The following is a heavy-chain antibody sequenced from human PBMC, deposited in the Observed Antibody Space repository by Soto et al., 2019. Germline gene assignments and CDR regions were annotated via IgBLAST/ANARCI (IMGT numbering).Heavy chain of an antibody. CDR2: IYTSGST. Sequence: SETLSLTCTVSGGSISSYYWSWIRQPAGKGLEWIGRIYTSGSTNYNPSLKSRVTMSVDTSKNQFSLKLSSVTAADTAVYYCAREGYSSSWYRPGGYYYGRDVWGQGTTGTVS. D-gene: IGHD6-13*01. CDR3: AREGYSSSWYRPGGYYYGRDV. CDR1: GGSISSYY. J-gene: IGHJ6*02. V-gene: IGHV4-4*07.